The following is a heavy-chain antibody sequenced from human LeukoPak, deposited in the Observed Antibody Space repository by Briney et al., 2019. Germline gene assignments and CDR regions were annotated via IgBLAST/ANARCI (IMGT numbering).Heavy chain of an antibody. J-gene: IGHJ3*02. D-gene: IGHD6-19*01. V-gene: IGHV1-2*02. Sequence: ASVKVSCKASGYTFTGYYMHWVRQAPGQGLEWMGWINPNSGGTNYAQKFQCRVTMTRDTSISTAYMELSRLRSDDTAVYYCARAPPEQWLVPDDAFDIWGQGTMVIVSS. CDR1: GYTFTGYY. CDR3: ARAPPEQWLVPDDAFDI. CDR2: INPNSGGT.